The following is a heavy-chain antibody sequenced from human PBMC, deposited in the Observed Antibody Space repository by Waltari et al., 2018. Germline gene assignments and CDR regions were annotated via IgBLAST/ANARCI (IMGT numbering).Heavy chain of an antibody. Sequence: DVQVVEAGGGLVRQGGSLRRSCIGSGFNFSNYFIHWVSQAPGEGPVWVARINNDGSIVNYADSVKGRFSISRDNAKSTVYLQMNNLRGEDTALYHCLNYDFDSWGQGTLVTVSS. CDR1: GFNFSNYF. CDR3: LNYDFDS. D-gene: IGHD1-7*01. V-gene: IGHV3-74*01. J-gene: IGHJ4*02. CDR2: INNDGSIV.